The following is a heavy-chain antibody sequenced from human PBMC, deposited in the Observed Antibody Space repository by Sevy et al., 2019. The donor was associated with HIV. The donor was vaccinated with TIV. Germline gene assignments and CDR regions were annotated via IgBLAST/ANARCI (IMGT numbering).Heavy chain of an antibody. D-gene: IGHD3-16*01. CDR2: RFSSGGA. CDR1: GGSISSSRHY. J-gene: IGHJ5*02. CDR3: ARHPLGNWFDL. V-gene: IGHV4-39*01. Sequence: SETLSLTCNVSGGSISSSRHYWGWIRQSPGKSLEWIGSRFSSGGAYYNPSLQSRVTMSVDTSKNQFSLNVNSVTAADPAVYYCARHPLGNWFDLWGQGILVTVSS.